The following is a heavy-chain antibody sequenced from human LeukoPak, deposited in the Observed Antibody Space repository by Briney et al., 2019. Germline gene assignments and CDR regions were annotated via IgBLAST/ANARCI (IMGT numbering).Heavy chain of an antibody. J-gene: IGHJ4*02. V-gene: IGHV4-34*01. D-gene: IGHD3-10*01. CDR1: GGSFSGYY. CDR2: INHSGST. CDR3: AREGRGEGPFDY. Sequence: SETLSLTCAVYGGSFSGYYWSWIRQPPGKGLEWIGEINHSGSTNYNPSLKSRVTISVDTSKNQFSLKLSSVTAADTAVYYCAREGRGEGPFDYWGQGTLVTVSS.